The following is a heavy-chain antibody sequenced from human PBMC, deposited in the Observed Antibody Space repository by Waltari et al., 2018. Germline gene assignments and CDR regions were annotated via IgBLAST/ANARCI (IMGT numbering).Heavy chain of an antibody. D-gene: IGHD2-21*01. CDR2: INHSGST. V-gene: IGHV4-34*01. CDR3: ARIAPASAAPRDV. CDR1: GGSFRGYY. Sequence: QVQLQQWGAGLLKPSETLSLTCAVYGGSFRGYYWSWIRQPPGKGLEWIGEINHSGSTNYNPSLKSRVTISVDTSKNQFSLKLSSVTAADTAVYYCARIAPASAAPRDVWGKGTTVTVSS. J-gene: IGHJ6*04.